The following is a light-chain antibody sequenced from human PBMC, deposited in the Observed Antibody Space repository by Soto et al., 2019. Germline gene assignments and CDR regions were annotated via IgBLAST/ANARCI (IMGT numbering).Light chain of an antibody. CDR1: QSVGND. CDR2: DAS. V-gene: IGKV3-11*01. J-gene: IGKJ4*01. CDR3: QQRSNWPSLT. Sequence: EIVLTQSPDTLSLSRGERATLSCRASQSVGNDLAWYQQKPGQAPRLLIYDASSRATGIPARFSGSGSGTDFALTISSLEPEDFAVYYCQQRSNWPSLTFGGGTKVEIK.